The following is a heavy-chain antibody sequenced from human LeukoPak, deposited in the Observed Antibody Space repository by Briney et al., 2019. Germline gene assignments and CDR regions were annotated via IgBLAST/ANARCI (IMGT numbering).Heavy chain of an antibody. Sequence: GGSLRLSWAASGFTFSSYSMNWVRQAPGKGLEWVSYISSSRSTIYYADSVKGRFTISRDNAKNSLYLQMNSLRAEDTAVYYCTMAYCGGDCYSSFFDYWGQGTLVTVSS. V-gene: IGHV3-48*01. CDR1: GFTFSSYS. CDR3: TMAYCGGDCYSSFFDY. J-gene: IGHJ4*02. D-gene: IGHD2-21*02. CDR2: ISSSRSTI.